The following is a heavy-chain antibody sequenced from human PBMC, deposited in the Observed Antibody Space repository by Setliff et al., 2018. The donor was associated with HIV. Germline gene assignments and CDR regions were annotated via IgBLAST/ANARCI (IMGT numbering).Heavy chain of an antibody. J-gene: IGHJ4*02. V-gene: IGHV1-18*01. Sequence: ASVKVSCKASGYTFTSYGISWVRQAPGQGLEWMGWISAYNGNTNYAQKFQGRVTLTADESTSIAYMELNSLRSEDTAVYYCARRRASGSANSGWGQGTLVTVSS. D-gene: IGHD7-27*01. CDR2: ISAYNGNT. CDR1: GYTFTSYG. CDR3: ARRRASGSANSG.